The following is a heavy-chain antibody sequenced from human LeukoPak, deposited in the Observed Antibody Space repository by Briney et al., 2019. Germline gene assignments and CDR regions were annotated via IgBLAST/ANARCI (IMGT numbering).Heavy chain of an antibody. CDR2: IYYSGST. D-gene: IGHD6-19*01. CDR1: GGSISSYY. CDR3: AVSIAVAGADFDY. J-gene: IGHJ4*02. V-gene: IGHV4-59*01. Sequence: PSETLSLTCTVSGGSISSYYWSWIRQPPGKGLEWIGYIYYSGSTNYNPSLKSRGTISVDTSKNQFSLKLSTVTAADTAVYYCAVSIAVAGADFDYWGQGKLVTVSS.